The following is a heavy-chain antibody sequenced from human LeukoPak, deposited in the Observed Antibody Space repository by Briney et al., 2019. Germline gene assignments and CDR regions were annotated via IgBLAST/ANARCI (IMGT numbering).Heavy chain of an antibody. D-gene: IGHD3-22*01. CDR3: AKPSYYYDSSGYLPDY. V-gene: IGHV3-30*18. CDR1: GFTFSSYG. Sequence: PGGSLRLSCAASGFTFSSYGMHWVRLAPGKGLEWVAVISYDGSNKYYADSVKGRFTISRDNSKNTLYLQMNSLRAEDTAVYYCAKPSYYYDSSGYLPDYWGQGTLVTVSS. J-gene: IGHJ4*02. CDR2: ISYDGSNK.